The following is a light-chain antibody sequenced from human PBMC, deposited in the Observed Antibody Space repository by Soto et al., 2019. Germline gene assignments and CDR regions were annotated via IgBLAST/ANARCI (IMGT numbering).Light chain of an antibody. Sequence: QSALTQPASVSVSPGQSIAISCTGTSSDVGGYNYVSWYQQHPGKAPKLMIYDVSNRPSGVSNRFSGSKSGNTASLTISGLRAEDEADYYCSSFTSSNTYVFGTGTKVTVL. V-gene: IGLV2-14*01. CDR2: DVS. CDR3: SSFTSSNTYV. J-gene: IGLJ1*01. CDR1: SSDVGGYNY.